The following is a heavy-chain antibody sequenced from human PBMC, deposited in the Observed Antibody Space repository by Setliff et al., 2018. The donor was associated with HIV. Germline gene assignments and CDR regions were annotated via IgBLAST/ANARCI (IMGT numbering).Heavy chain of an antibody. Sequence: TLSLTCTVSGYSISTGYNWGCIRQPPGKGLEWIGSMHHSGGTYYNPSLQSRITMSVDTSKNQFSLRLTSVTAADTAVYYCVSLYYGSGAPFDYWGQGTLVTVSS. CDR2: MHHSGGT. CDR3: VSLYYGSGAPFDY. V-gene: IGHV4-38-2*02. CDR1: GYSISTGYN. D-gene: IGHD3-10*01. J-gene: IGHJ4*02.